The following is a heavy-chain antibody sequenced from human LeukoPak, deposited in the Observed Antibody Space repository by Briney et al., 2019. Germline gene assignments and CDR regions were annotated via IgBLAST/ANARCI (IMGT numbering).Heavy chain of an antibody. CDR3: ASSRRSGWYHFDY. V-gene: IGHV4-34*01. Sequence: SETLSLTCAVYGGSFSGYYWSWIRQPPGKGLEWIGEINHSGSTNYNPSLKSRVTISVDTSKNQFSLKLSSVTAADTAVYYCASSRRSGWYHFDYWGQGTLVTVSS. J-gene: IGHJ4*02. CDR2: INHSGST. D-gene: IGHD6-19*01. CDR1: GGSFSGYY.